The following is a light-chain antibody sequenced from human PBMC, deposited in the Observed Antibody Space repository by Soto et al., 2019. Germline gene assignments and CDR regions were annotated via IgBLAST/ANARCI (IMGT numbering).Light chain of an antibody. CDR2: GAS. J-gene: IGKJ4*01. CDR3: QQYGSSPLT. V-gene: IGKV3-20*01. CDR1: QSVSSSY. Sequence: EIVLTQSPGTLSLSPGERATLSCRATQSVSSSYLAWYQQKPGQALRLLIYGASSRATGIPDRLSGSGSGRDFTLTISRLEPEDFAVYYCQQYGSSPLTSGGGTKVEIK.